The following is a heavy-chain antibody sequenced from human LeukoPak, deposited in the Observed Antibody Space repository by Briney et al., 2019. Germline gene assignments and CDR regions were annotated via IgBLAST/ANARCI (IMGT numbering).Heavy chain of an antibody. V-gene: IGHV1-2*02. CDR3: AISCSGGSCYSEGNYYMDV. CDR1: GYTFTGYY. Sequence: ASVKVSCKASGYTFTGYYMHWVRRAPGQGLEWMGWINPNSGGTNYAQKFQGRVTMTRDTSISTAYMELSRLRSDDTAVYYCAISCSGGSCYSEGNYYMDVWCKGTTVTVFS. D-gene: IGHD2-15*01. CDR2: INPNSGGT. J-gene: IGHJ6*03.